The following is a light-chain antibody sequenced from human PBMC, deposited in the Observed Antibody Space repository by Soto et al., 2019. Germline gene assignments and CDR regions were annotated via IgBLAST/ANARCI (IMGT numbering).Light chain of an antibody. Sequence: EFVLTQSPGTLSLSPGERATLSCRDSQTVRNNYLAGYQQKPGQDPRLLIYDASSRATGIPDRFSGGGSGTDFTLTISSLEPEDFAVYFCQHRNNWPLPFGGGTKVDIK. CDR3: QHRNNWPLP. V-gene: IGKV3D-20*02. CDR1: QTVRNNY. CDR2: DAS. J-gene: IGKJ4*01.